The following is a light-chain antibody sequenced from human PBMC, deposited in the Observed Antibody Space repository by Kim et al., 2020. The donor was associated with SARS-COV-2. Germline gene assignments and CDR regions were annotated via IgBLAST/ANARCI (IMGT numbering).Light chain of an antibody. CDR3: LQRSNWPLT. J-gene: IGKJ4*01. CDR1: QSVNRN. V-gene: IGKV3-11*01. CDR2: DAS. Sequence: SLSPGERATLSCRASQSVNRNFAWYQSKPGQAPRLLIYDASKRATGVPARFSGSGFGTDFTLTISRLEPEDFAVYICLQRSNWPLTFGGGTKVEI.